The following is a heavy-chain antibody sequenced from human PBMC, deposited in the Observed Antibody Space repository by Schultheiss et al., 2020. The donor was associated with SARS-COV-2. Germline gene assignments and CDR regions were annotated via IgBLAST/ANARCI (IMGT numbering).Heavy chain of an antibody. CDR1: GGSISSYY. CDR2: IYTSGST. V-gene: IGHV4-4*07. D-gene: IGHD1-26*01. J-gene: IGHJ4*02. Sequence: SQTLSLTCTVSGGSISSYYWSWIRQPAGKGLEWIGRIYTSGSTNYNPSLKSRVTISVDTSKNQFSLKLSSVTAADTAVYYCASISGSWAFDYWGQGTLVTVSS. CDR3: ASISGSWAFDY.